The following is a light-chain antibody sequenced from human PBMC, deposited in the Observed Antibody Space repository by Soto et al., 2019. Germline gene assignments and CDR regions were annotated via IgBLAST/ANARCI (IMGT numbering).Light chain of an antibody. V-gene: IGKV3-20*01. J-gene: IGKJ4*01. CDR2: GAS. CDR3: QQYGASTLT. CDR1: QSVSYN. Sequence: EIVLTQSPGTLSLSPGRRSTLSCMASQSVSYNLAWYQQKPGQAPRLLIYGASTRATGIPDRFSGSGSGTDFTLTTSRVQPEDFAVYYCQQYGASTLTFGGGTKVDIK.